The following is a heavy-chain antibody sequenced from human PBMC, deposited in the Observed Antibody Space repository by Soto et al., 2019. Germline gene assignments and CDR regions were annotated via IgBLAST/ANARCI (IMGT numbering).Heavy chain of an antibody. Sequence: QVQLVESGGGVVQPGGSLRLSCKASGFTFSSYAIHWVRQAPGKGLEWVSVISADGVNKHSAESVRGRFVISRDNSKNTVHLEMNRLRLEDTAVYFCARRLTTTVSALGYWGQGSLVNVSS. CDR3: ARRLTTTVSALGY. CDR2: ISADGVNK. D-gene: IGHD4-17*01. J-gene: IGHJ4*02. V-gene: IGHV3-30*09. CDR1: GFTFSSYA.